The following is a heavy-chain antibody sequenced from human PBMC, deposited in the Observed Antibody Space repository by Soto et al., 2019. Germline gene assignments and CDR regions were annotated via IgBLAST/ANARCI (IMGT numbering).Heavy chain of an antibody. CDR3: VRDQYLFDSSGYYDY. CDR2: ISPYNGNT. D-gene: IGHD3-22*01. J-gene: IGHJ4*02. V-gene: IGHV1-18*01. Sequence: QVQLVQSGAEVKQPGASVKVSCKVSGYTFVSYGIAWVRQAPGQGLEWMGWISPYNGNTNYAQKLKGRVTMTTDTSTRTAYMNLTSLRSDDTAVYYCVRDQYLFDSSGYYDYWGQGTLVTVSS. CDR1: GYTFVSYG.